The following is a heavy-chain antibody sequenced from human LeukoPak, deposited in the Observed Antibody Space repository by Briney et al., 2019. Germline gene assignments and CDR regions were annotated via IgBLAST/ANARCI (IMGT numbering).Heavy chain of an antibody. Sequence: SGPTLVNPTQTLTLTCTFSGFSLSTSGVGVGWIRQPPGKALEWLALIYWNDDKRYSPSLKSRLTITKDTSKNQVVLTMTNMDPVDTATYYCAHLLRGIYCSGGSCYSYFDYWGQGTLVTVSS. CDR3: AHLLRGIYCSGGSCYSYFDY. J-gene: IGHJ4*02. CDR2: IYWNDDK. D-gene: IGHD2-15*01. V-gene: IGHV2-5*01. CDR1: GFSLSTSGVG.